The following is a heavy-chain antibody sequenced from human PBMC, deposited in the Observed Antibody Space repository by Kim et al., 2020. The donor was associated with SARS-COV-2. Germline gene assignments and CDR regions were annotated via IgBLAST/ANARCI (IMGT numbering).Heavy chain of an antibody. CDR3: ARVVLGDYYGMDV. CDR2: IDISSTYI. Sequence: GGSLRLSCAASEFTFSTYSMNWVRQAPGKGLEWVSAIDISSTYIYYADSVKGRFTISRDNAKNSLYLQMNSLRAEDTAVYYCARVVLGDYYGMDVWGQGTTVTVSS. D-gene: IGHD4-17*01. CDR1: EFTFSTYS. V-gene: IGHV3-21*01. J-gene: IGHJ6*02.